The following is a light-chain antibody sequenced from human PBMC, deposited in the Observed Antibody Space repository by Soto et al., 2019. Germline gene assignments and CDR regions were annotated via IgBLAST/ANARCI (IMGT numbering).Light chain of an antibody. Sequence: EIVLTQSPGTLSLSPGERATLSCRASQSVSSSYSAWYQQKPGQAPRLLIYDASRATGIPDRFSASGSGTDFTLTITRLEPEDFAVYYCQHYGTSALFGPGTKVDI. J-gene: IGKJ3*01. CDR2: DAS. CDR3: QHYGTSAL. V-gene: IGKV3-20*01. CDR1: QSVSSSY.